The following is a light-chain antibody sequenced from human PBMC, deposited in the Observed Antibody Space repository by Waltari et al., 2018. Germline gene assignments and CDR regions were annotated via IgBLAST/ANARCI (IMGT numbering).Light chain of an antibody. V-gene: IGLV2-8*01. CDR1: SRDGGIYCY. CDR2: AVT. CDR3: GSYAGSKILL. J-gene: IGLJ3*02. Sequence: ALTQPPPASGSPGQSVNIPSTGPSRDGGIYCYYHWYQQRPGKAPKLIIYAVTERPSGVPDRFSGSKSGNTASLTVFGLQTEDEGTYYCGSYAGSKILLFGGGTELTVL.